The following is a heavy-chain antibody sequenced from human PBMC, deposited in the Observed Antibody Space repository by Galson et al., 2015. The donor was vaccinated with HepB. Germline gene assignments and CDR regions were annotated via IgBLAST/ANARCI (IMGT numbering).Heavy chain of an antibody. J-gene: IGHJ6*02. CDR2: IYPGDSDT. Sequence: QSGAEVKKPGESLKISCKGSGYSFTSYWIGWVRQMPGKGLEWMGIIYPGDSDTRYSPSFQGQVTISADKSISTAYLQWSSLKASDTAMYYCARMTKYYYYYYGMDVWGQGTTVTVSS. D-gene: IGHD4-11*01. CDR1: GYSFTSYW. V-gene: IGHV5-51*01. CDR3: ARMTKYYYYYYGMDV.